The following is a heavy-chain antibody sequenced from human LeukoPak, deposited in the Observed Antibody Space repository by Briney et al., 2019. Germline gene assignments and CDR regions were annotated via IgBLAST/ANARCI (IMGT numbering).Heavy chain of an antibody. V-gene: IGHV3-30*18. CDR2: ISLAGTTQ. CDR1: GFTFSNFG. J-gene: IGHJ4*02. Sequence: GGSLRLSCAASGFTFSNFGLHWVRQAPGKGREWVAVISLAGTTQYYANSVKGRFTICRDNSKNTLYLQMNTLRADDTAVYYCAKGVDYGGNPDYWGQGTLVTVSS. CDR3: AKGVDYGGNPDY. D-gene: IGHD4-23*01.